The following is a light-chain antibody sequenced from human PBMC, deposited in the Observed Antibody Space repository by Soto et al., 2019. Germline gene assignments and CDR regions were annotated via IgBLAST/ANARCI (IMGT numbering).Light chain of an antibody. Sequence: QSALAQPPSVSGAPGQRVTISCTGSSSNIGAGYDVHWYQQLPGTAPKLLIYGNSNRPSGVPDRFSGSKSGTSASLAITGLQAEDFSDYYCQSYDSSLSGYVFGTGTNVTVL. J-gene: IGLJ1*01. CDR1: SSNIGAGYD. CDR3: QSYDSSLSGYV. CDR2: GNS. V-gene: IGLV1-40*01.